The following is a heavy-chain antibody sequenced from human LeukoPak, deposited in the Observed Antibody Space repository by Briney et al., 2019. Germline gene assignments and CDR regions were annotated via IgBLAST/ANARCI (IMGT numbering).Heavy chain of an antibody. CDR2: FYSSGST. J-gene: IGHJ6*02. Sequence: EGSLRLSCAASGFTVSSNYMSWVRQAPGKGLDWGLEWVSLFYSSGSTYYTDSVKGRFTISRDSSKNTLYLQMNSLRAEDTAVYYCAGRDKGYYYGMDVWGQGSTVTVSS. D-gene: IGHD5-24*01. CDR1: GFTVSSNY. V-gene: IGHV3-66*01. CDR3: AGRDKGYYYGMDV.